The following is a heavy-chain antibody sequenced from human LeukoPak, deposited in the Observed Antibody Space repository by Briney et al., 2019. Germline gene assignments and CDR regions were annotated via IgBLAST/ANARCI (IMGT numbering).Heavy chain of an antibody. CDR3: ATSGLSRFGF. CDR2: FSGGGGST. CDR1: GFTVSSNS. Sequence: PGGSLRLSCAASGFTVSSNSMSWVRQAPGKGLEWVSAFSGGGGSTYYADSVKGRFTISRDNSKNTLYLQMNSLRAEDTAVYFCATSGLSRFGFWGQGTLVTVSS. D-gene: IGHD2/OR15-2a*01. V-gene: IGHV3-23*01. J-gene: IGHJ4*02.